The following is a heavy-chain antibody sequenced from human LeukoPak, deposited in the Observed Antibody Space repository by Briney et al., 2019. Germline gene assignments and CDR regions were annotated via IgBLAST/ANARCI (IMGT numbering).Heavy chain of an antibody. D-gene: IGHD5-12*01. J-gene: IGHJ4*02. CDR2: INPNSGGT. CDR3: ARAEAIDY. V-gene: IGHV1-2*02. CDR1: GYTFTGYY. Sequence: ASVKVSCKASGYTFTGYYMHWVRQAPGQRLEGMGWINPNSGGTQYAQKFQGRVTMTRDTSISTAYMELSSLRSDDTAVYYCARAEAIDYWGQGTPVTVSS.